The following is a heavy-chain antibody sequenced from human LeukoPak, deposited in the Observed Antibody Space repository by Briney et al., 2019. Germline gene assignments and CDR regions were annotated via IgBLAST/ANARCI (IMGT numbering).Heavy chain of an antibody. CDR2: TYYRTKWYD. CDR3: ARGGSGASVADFHY. CDR1: GDSVSSNSAA. Sequence: SQTLSLTCAISGDSVSSNSAAWNWIRLSPSRGLEWLGRTYYRTKWYDDYAVSVKSRITINSGTSRNQFSLQLNSVTPEDTAVYYCARGGSGASVADFHYWGQGTLVTVSS. D-gene: IGHD6-19*01. V-gene: IGHV6-1*01. J-gene: IGHJ4*02.